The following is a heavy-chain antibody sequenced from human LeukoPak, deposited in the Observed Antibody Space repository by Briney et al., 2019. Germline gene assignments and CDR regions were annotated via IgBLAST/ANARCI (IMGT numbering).Heavy chain of an antibody. Sequence: PGGSLRLSCAPSGFTSTNFCIYSVPDTPQKGRVCGSRINGDGSETIHADSVKGRFTISRDNAKNTLYLQMKSLRTEDTAVDYCARVRRGDDFNPFDYWGQGTLVTVSS. V-gene: IGHV3-74*01. J-gene: IGHJ4*02. D-gene: IGHD3-16*01. CDR2: INGDGSET. CDR3: ARVRRGDDFNPFDY. CDR1: GFTSTNFC.